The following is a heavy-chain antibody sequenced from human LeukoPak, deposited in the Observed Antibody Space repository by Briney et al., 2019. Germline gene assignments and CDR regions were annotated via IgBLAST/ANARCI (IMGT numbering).Heavy chain of an antibody. CDR3: ARVEMAVAGINYFDY. Sequence: ASVKVSCKASGGTFSSYAISWVRQAPGQGLEWMGGIIPIFGTAIYAQKFQGRVTITADESTSTAYMELSSLRSEDTAVYYCARVEMAVAGINYFDYWGQGTLVTVSS. J-gene: IGHJ4*02. CDR2: IIPIFGTA. V-gene: IGHV1-69*13. CDR1: GGTFSSYA. D-gene: IGHD6-19*01.